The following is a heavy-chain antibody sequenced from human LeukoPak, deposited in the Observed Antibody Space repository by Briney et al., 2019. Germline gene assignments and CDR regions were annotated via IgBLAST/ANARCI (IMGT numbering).Heavy chain of an antibody. Sequence: GGSLRLSCEGSGSSVSTKYMNWVRQAPGKGLEWVSILYSGSSTYYTDSVKGRFTVSRDDSKNTLYLHMNSLGVVDTAVYYCARVGDHYHWYLDVWGRGTLVTVSS. CDR3: ARVGDHYHWYLDV. CDR2: LYSGSST. CDR1: GSSVSTKY. V-gene: IGHV3-53*01. D-gene: IGHD3-10*01. J-gene: IGHJ2*01.